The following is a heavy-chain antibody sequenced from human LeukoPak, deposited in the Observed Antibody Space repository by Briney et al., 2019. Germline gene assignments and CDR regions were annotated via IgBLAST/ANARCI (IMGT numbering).Heavy chain of an antibody. Sequence: KPSETLSLTCAVYGGSFSGYYWSWIRQPPGKGLEWIGYIYYSGSTNYNPSLKSRVTISVDTSKNQFSLKLSSVTAADTAVYYCARDFLRYDYGDSGGAFDIWGQGTMVTVSS. CDR1: GGSFSGYY. CDR2: IYYSGST. J-gene: IGHJ3*02. CDR3: ARDFLRYDYGDSGGAFDI. V-gene: IGHV4-59*01. D-gene: IGHD4-17*01.